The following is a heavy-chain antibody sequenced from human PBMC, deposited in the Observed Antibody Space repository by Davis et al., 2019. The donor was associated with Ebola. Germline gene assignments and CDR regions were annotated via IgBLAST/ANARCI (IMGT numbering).Heavy chain of an antibody. J-gene: IGHJ6*04. Sequence: GGSLRLSCAASGFTFSSYSMNWVRQAPGKGLEWVSSISSSSSYIYYADSVKGRFTISRDNAKNSLYLQMNSLRAEDTALYYCAKEYDSKKNYYYYGMDVWGKGTTVTVSS. CDR3: AKEYDSKKNYYYYGMDV. V-gene: IGHV3-21*04. CDR2: ISSSSSYI. CDR1: GFTFSSYS. D-gene: IGHD3-3*01.